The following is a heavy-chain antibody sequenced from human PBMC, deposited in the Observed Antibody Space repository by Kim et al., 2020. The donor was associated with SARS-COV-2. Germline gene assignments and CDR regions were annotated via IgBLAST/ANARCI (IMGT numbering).Heavy chain of an antibody. J-gene: IGHJ4*02. Sequence: PSLKSRVTISVDTSKNQFSLKLSSVTAADTAVYYCARSGRNTVAGRTYDYWGQGTLVTVSS. D-gene: IGHD6-19*01. CDR3: ARSGRNTVAGRTYDY. V-gene: IGHV4-59*01.